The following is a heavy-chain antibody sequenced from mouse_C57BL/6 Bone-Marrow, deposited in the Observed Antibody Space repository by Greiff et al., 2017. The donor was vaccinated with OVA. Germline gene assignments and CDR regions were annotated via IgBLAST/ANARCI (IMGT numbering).Heavy chain of an antibody. CDR2: INPYNGGT. Sequence: EVKLQQSGPVLVKPGASVKMSCKASGYTFTDYYMNWVKQSPGKSLEWIGVINPYNGGTSYNQKFKGKATLTVDKSSSTAYMELNSLTSEDSAVYYCARYYDDDWFAYWGQGTLVTVSA. D-gene: IGHD2-4*01. V-gene: IGHV1-19*01. CDR1: GYTFTDYY. CDR3: ARYYDDDWFAY. J-gene: IGHJ3*01.